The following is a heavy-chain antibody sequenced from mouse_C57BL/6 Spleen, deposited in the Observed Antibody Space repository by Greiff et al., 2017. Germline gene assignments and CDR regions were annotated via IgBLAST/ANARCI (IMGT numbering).Heavy chain of an antibody. Sequence: EVNVVESGGDLVKPGGSLKLSCAASGFTFSSYGMSWVRQTPDKRLEWVATISSGGSYTYYPDSVKGRFTISRDNAKNTLYLQMSSLKSEDTAMYYCARHGTSYARYFDVWGTGTTVTVSS. CDR2: ISSGGSYT. D-gene: IGHD1-1*01. J-gene: IGHJ1*03. V-gene: IGHV5-6*01. CDR1: GFTFSSYG. CDR3: ARHGTSYARYFDV.